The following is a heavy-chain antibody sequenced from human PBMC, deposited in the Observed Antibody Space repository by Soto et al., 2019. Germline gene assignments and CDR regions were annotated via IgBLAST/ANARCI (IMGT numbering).Heavy chain of an antibody. D-gene: IGHD6-13*01. V-gene: IGHV2-26*01. Sequence: QVTLKASGPVLVKPTETLTLTCTVSGFSLSNARMGVSWLRQPPGKALEWLAHIFSNDEKSYSTSLKSRLTISKDTYKSQVVLTMTNMDPVDTATYSCTRLLEGSSSWYNWGQGTLVTVSS. J-gene: IGHJ4*02. CDR3: TRLLEGSSSWYN. CDR2: IFSNDEK. CDR1: GFSLSNARMG.